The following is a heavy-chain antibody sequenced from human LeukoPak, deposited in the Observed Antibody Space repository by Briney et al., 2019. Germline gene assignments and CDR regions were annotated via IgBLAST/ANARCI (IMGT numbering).Heavy chain of an antibody. CDR1: GFTFDDYA. J-gene: IGHJ3*02. CDR3: ARDRFRAFDI. Sequence: GGSLRLSCAASGFTFDDYAMHWVRQAPGKGLEWVSGISWNSGSIGYADSVKGRFTISRDNAKNSLYLQMNSLRAEDTAVYYCARDRFRAFDIWGQGTMVTVSS. V-gene: IGHV3-9*01. CDR2: ISWNSGSI.